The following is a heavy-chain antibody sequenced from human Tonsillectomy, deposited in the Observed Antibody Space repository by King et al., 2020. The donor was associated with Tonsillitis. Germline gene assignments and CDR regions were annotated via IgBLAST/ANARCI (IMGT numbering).Heavy chain of an antibody. D-gene: IGHD3-10*01. CDR2: IKSDGSST. Sequence: VQLVESGGGLVQPGGSLRLSCAASGLTFSSYWMHWVRQAPGKGLVWVSRIKSDGSSTNYADSVKGRFTISRDNAKNTLYLQMNSLRVEDTALYYCARNYYYGSGGHCGLSAAFDIWGQGAVVTVSS. J-gene: IGHJ3*02. CDR3: ARNYYYGSGGHCGLSAAFDI. CDR1: GLTFSSYW. V-gene: IGHV3-74*01.